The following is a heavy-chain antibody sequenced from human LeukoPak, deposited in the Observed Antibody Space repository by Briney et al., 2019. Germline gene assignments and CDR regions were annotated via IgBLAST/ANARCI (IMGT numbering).Heavy chain of an antibody. CDR1: GFTFSSYE. J-gene: IGHJ4*02. V-gene: IGHV3-7*01. CDR3: ARRLVGTPDYFDY. D-gene: IGHD4-23*01. Sequence: PGGSLRLSCAASGFTFSSYEMNWVRQAPGKGLEWVANINQDGSDKYSVDSVKGRFTISRDNAKNSLYLQMSSLRAEDTAVYYCARRLVGTPDYFDYWGQGTLVTVSS. CDR2: INQDGSDK.